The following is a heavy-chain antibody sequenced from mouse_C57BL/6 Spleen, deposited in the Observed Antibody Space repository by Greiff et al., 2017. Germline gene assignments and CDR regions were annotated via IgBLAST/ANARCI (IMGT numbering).Heavy chain of an antibody. J-gene: IGHJ2*01. D-gene: IGHD6-1*01. CDR1: GFTFSDYG. Sequence: DVQLQESGGGLVKPGGSLKLSCAASGFTFSDYGMHWVRQAPEKGLEWVAYISSGSSTIYYADTVKGRFTISRDNAKNTLFLQMTSLRSEDTAMYYCARDRGSLAYWGQGTTLTVSS. CDR3: ARDRGSLAY. CDR2: ISSGSSTI. V-gene: IGHV5-17*01.